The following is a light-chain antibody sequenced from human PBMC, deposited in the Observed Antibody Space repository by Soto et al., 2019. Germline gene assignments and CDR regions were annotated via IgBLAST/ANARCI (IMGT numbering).Light chain of an antibody. CDR1: SSNIGAGYY. V-gene: IGLV1-40*01. Sequence: QSVLTQPPSVSGAPGQRVTISCTWSSSNIGAGYYVHWYQQLPGTAPKLLIYGNSNRPSGVPDRFSGSKSGTSASLAITGLQAEDEADYYCQSYDSSLSGWVFGGGTKLTVL. CDR3: QSYDSSLSGWV. CDR2: GNS. J-gene: IGLJ3*02.